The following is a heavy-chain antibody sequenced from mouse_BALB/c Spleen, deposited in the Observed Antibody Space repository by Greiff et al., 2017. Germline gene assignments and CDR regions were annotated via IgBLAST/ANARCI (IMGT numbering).Heavy chain of an antibody. Sequence: VKLVESAAELARPGASVKMSCKASGYTFTSYTMHWVKQRPGQGLEWIGYINPSSGYTEYNQKFKDKTTLTADKSSSTAYMQLSSLTSEDSAVYYCAREGYRYDGAMDYWGQGTSVTVSS. V-gene: IGHV1-4*02. CDR2: INPSSGYT. J-gene: IGHJ4*01. CDR3: AREGYRYDGAMDY. D-gene: IGHD2-14*01. CDR1: GYTFTSYT.